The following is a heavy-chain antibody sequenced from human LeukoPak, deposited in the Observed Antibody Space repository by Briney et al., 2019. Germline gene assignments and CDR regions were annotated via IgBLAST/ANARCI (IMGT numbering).Heavy chain of an antibody. CDR3: ARRPEGATNDFDY. J-gene: IGHJ4*02. CDR2: IYRSGST. V-gene: IGHV4-4*02. CDR1: GGSISSSNW. Sequence: LSGTLSLTCAVSGGSISSSNWWSWVRQPPGKGLEWIAEIYRSGSTNYNPSLKSRVTISVDKSKNQFSLKLSSVTAADTAVYYCARRPEGATNDFDYWGQGTLVTVSS. D-gene: IGHD1-26*01.